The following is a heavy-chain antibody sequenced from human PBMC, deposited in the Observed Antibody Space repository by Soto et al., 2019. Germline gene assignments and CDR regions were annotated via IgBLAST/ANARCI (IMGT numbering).Heavy chain of an antibody. D-gene: IGHD3-22*01. CDR1: GGTFSSYA. J-gene: IGHJ5*02. CDR2: IIPIFGTA. CDR3: ASVVPYDSSGYWIDP. V-gene: IGHV1-69*13. Sequence: GASVKVSCKASGGTFSSYAISWVRQAPGQGLEWMGGIIPIFGTANYAQKFQGRVTITADESTSTAYIELSSLRSEDTAVYYCASVVPYDSSGYWIDPWGQGTLVTVSS.